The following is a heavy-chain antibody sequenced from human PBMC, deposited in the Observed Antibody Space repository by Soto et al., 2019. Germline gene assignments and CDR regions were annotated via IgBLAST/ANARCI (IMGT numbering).Heavy chain of an antibody. CDR2: LYHTGSN. CDR3: SRAVAGTIGAFDI. Sequence: SETLSLTCAVSGYSISSGYYWGWIRQPPGKGLEWTGSLYHTGSNYYNPSLKSRVTISVDTSKNHFSLKLSSVTAADTAVYYCSRAVAGTIGAFDIWGQGTIVTVSS. J-gene: IGHJ3*02. V-gene: IGHV4-38-2*01. CDR1: GYSISSGYY. D-gene: IGHD6-19*01.